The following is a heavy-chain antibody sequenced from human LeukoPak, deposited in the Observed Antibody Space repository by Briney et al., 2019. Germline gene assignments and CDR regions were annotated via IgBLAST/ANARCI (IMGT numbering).Heavy chain of an antibody. Sequence: PSETLSLTCSVFRGSINSGDSFWSWIRQSAGGGLEWIGYIRSSGTTLYNGSLKSRVTISADVSKNQFSLKMNSVTAADTAVYFCARDPRGYVGASFDVWGQWTKVTVSS. V-gene: IGHV4-30-4*01. CDR2: IRSSGTT. CDR3: ARDPRGYVGASFDV. J-gene: IGHJ3*01. CDR1: RGSINSGDSF. D-gene: IGHD3-16*01.